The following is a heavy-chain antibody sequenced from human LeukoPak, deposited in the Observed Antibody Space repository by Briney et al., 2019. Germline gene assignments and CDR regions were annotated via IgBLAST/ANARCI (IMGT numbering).Heavy chain of an antibody. D-gene: IGHD5-24*01. Sequence: KAGGSLRLSCAASGFTFSNYRMNWVRQAPGKGLEWVSSISSSSIYMYYADSLKGRFTISRDNAKNSLYLQMNSLRAEDTAVYYCARGRDGYNLVDAFDIWGQGIMVTVSS. V-gene: IGHV3-21*01. CDR1: GFTFSNYR. J-gene: IGHJ3*02. CDR3: ARGRDGYNLVDAFDI. CDR2: ISSSSIYM.